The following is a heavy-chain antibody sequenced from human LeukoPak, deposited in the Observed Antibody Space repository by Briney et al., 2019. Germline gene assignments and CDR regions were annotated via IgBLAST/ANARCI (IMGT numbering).Heavy chain of an antibody. CDR3: EVAAPFDY. D-gene: IGHD2-15*01. CDR2: IRYDGSNK. V-gene: IGHV3-30*02. Sequence: GGSLRLSCAASGFTFSSYAMSWVRQAPGKGLEWVAFIRYDGSNKYYADSVKGRFTISRDNSKNTLYLQMNSLRAEDTAVYYCEVAAPFDYWGQGTLVTVSS. CDR1: GFTFSSYA. J-gene: IGHJ4*02.